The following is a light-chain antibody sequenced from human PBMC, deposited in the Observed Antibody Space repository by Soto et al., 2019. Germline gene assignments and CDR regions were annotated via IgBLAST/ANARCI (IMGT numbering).Light chain of an antibody. CDR2: GAS. J-gene: IGKJ5*01. Sequence: VMTQSPATLSVSLGERATLSFRASQSVRSSLAWYQQKPGQAPRLLIYGASTRATGIPARFSGSGSGTEFTLTISSLQSEDFAVYYCQQYNIWPKFAQGTRLETK. CDR3: QQYNIWPK. V-gene: IGKV3-15*01. CDR1: QSVRSS.